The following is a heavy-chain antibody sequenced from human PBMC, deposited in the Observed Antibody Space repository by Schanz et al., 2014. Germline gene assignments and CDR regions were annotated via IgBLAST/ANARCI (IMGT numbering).Heavy chain of an antibody. CDR3: AREGGLYDRGWFDP. CDR2: IVPIAGIT. J-gene: IGHJ5*02. CDR1: GGTFSSDT. V-gene: IGHV1-69*08. Sequence: QVHLVQSGAEVKKPGSSVKVSCKASGGTFSSDTFSWVRQAPGQGLEWMGRIVPIAGITNYAQRFQGRVTITADKSSDTAYMELSSLRSEDTAVYYCAREGGLYDRGWFDPWGQGTLXTVSS. D-gene: IGHD3-22*01.